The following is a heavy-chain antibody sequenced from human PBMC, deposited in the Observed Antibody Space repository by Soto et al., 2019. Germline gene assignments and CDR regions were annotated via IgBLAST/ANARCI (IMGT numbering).Heavy chain of an antibody. CDR2: ILHDGSNK. J-gene: IGHJ5*02. CDR1: GFTFTTYA. D-gene: IGHD3-10*01. V-gene: IGHV3-30-3*01. Sequence: PGGSLRLSCAASGFTFTTYAMSWVRQAPGKGLEWVAIILHDGSNKYYADSVKGRFTISRDNSKNTLYLQMNSLRTEDTAVYYCAREKLAITMVRGVENWFDPWGQGTLVTVSS. CDR3: AREKLAITMVRGVENWFDP.